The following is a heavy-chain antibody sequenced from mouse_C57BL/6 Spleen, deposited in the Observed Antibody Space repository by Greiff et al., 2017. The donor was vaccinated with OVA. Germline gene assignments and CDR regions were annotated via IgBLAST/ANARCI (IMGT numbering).Heavy chain of an antibody. V-gene: IGHV1-18*01. CDR3: ARKENYYGSSLYYYAMDY. CDR2: INPNNGGT. J-gene: IGHJ4*01. D-gene: IGHD1-1*01. Sequence: EVQLQQSGPELVKPGASVKIPCKASGYTFTDYNMDWVKQSHGKSLEWIGDINPNNGGTIYNQKFKGKATLTVDKSSSTAYMELRSLTSEDTAVYYCARKENYYGSSLYYYAMDYWGQGTSVTVSS. CDR1: GYTFTDYN.